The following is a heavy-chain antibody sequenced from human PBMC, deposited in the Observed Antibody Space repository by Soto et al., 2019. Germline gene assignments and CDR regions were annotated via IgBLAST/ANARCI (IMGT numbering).Heavy chain of an antibody. CDR2: FSGSGGST. Sequence: GGSLRLSCAASGFTFNDFAMSWVRQAPGKGLEWVSAFSGSGGSTYYADSVRGRFTISRDNSKNTLYLQMNSLTAEDTALYYCAKGLTKLCPSSPRAFDIWGQGTMVTVSS. CDR1: GFTFNDFA. D-gene: IGHD6-13*01. CDR3: AKGLTKLCPSSPRAFDI. V-gene: IGHV3-23*01. J-gene: IGHJ3*02.